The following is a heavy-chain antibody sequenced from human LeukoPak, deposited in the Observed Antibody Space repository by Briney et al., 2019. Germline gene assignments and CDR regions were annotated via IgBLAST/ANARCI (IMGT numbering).Heavy chain of an antibody. D-gene: IGHD6-13*01. CDR3: ARDRLSPYSSSWYYFDY. V-gene: IGHV1-2*06. CDR2: INPNSGGT. CDR1: GYTFTGYY. J-gene: IGHJ4*02. Sequence: ASVKVSCKASGYTFTGYYMHWVRQAPGQGLEWMGRINPNSGGTNYAQKLQGRVTMTTDTSTSTAYMELRSLRSDDTAVYYCARDRLSPYSSSWYYFDYWGQGTLVTVSS.